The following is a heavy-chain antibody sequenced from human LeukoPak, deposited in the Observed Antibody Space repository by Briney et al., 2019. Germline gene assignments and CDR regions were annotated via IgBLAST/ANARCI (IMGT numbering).Heavy chain of an antibody. CDR3: ARVDVLSGG. V-gene: IGHV3-9*01. D-gene: IGHD2-8*01. CDR1: GFTFDDYA. CDR2: ISWNSGSI. J-gene: IGHJ4*02. Sequence: PGGSLRLSCAASGFTFDDYAMHWVRQAPGKGLEWVSGISWNSGSIGYADSVKGRFTISRDNAKNSLYLQMNSLRAEDTAVYYCARVDVLSGGWGQGTLVTVSS.